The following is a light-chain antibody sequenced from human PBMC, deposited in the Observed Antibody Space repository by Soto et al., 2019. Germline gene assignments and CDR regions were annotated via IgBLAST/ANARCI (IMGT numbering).Light chain of an antibody. CDR1: QTVGTF. V-gene: IGKV1-39*01. J-gene: IGKJ1*01. CDR2: AAS. CDR3: QQSYSIRSWT. Sequence: DIQMTQSPSSLSASVGDRVTITCRASQTVGTFLNWYQQRPGRAPNLLIYAASNLPTGVPSRFSGSGSWTDFTLTINSLQPEDFGTYYCQQSYSIRSWTFGQGTKVDIK.